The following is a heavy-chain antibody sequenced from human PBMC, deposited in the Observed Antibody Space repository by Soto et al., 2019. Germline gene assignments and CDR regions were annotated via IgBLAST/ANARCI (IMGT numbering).Heavy chain of an antibody. CDR2: ISSSSSYT. J-gene: IGHJ4*02. CDR1: GCTFSDYY. D-gene: IGHD3-22*01. V-gene: IGHV3-11*03. CDR3: AKGGSYNDSSGHKFDY. Sequence: PWGSLSLSCTASGCTFSDYYMSWIRQAPGKGLEWVSYISSSSSYTNYAASVRRRITISRANAKNSLYNQMNSLRADETALYYSAKGGSYNDSSGHKFDYWGQGTLVTVSS.